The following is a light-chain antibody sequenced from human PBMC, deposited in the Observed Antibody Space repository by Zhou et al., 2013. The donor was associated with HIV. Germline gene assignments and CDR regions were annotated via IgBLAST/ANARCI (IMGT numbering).Light chain of an antibody. CDR3: QQLNSYPLT. Sequence: DIQLTQSPSFLSASVGDRVTITCRASQRISNYLAWFQQKPREAPKLLIYAASTLHGGVPSKFSGSGSGTEFTLTISSLQPEDFATYYCQQLNSYPLTFGGGTMVEIK. V-gene: IGKV1-9*01. CDR1: QRISNY. CDR2: AAS. J-gene: IGKJ4*01.